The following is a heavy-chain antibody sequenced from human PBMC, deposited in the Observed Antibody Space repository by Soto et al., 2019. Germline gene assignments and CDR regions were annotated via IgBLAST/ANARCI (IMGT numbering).Heavy chain of an antibody. CDR3: ASEFCSGGSCYARIFDY. CDR2: ISSGSDYL. CDR1: GFAFDTYA. J-gene: IGHJ4*02. Sequence: GGSLRLSCVAFGFAFDTYAMHWVRQSQGKGLEWVAFISSGSDYLYYADSVKGRFTISRDNAKTSLYLQMNSLTEDDTALYYCASEFCSGGSCYARIFDYWGQGSLVTVSS. V-gene: IGHV3-21*04. D-gene: IGHD2-15*01.